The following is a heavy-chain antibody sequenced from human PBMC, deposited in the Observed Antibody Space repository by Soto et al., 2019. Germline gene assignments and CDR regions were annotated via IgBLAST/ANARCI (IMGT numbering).Heavy chain of an antibody. CDR1: GGTFSSYA. CDR3: AGMGAVAGTNWFDP. V-gene: IGHV1-69*13. Sequence: SVKVSCKASGGTFSSYAISWVRQAPGQGLEWMGGIIPIFGTANYAQKFQGRVTITADESTSTAYMELRSLRSDDTAVYYCAGMGAVAGTNWFDPWGQGNLVTVSS. CDR2: IIPIFGTA. J-gene: IGHJ5*02. D-gene: IGHD6-19*01.